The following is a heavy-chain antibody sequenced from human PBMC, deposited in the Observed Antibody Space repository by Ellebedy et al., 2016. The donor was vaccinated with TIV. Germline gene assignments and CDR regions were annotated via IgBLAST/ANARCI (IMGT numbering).Heavy chain of an antibody. CDR3: ACTYVASAWHSFDY. V-gene: IGHV3-30*04. J-gene: IGHJ4*02. CDR1: GFTFGSYS. CDR2: VSSDGSGE. Sequence: GESLKISCAASGFTFGSYSMHWVRQAPGKGLEWVAEVSSDGSGERDTDSVKGRFTISSDNSKNTLSLQMSSLRAADTAVTYCACTYVASAWHSFDYWGQGTLVTVSS. D-gene: IGHD6-19*01.